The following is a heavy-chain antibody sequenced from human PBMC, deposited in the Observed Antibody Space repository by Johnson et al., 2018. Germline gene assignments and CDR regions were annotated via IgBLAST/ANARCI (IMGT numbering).Heavy chain of an antibody. CDR3: AIARDSTSFRGYFDF. CDR1: GFTFRSYA. CDR2: IIVSVGDK. V-gene: IGHV3-23*04. J-gene: IGHJ4*02. D-gene: IGHD2/OR15-2a*01. Sequence: VQLVESGGGLVQPGGSLRLSCAASGFTFRSYAMSWVRLAPGKGLDWVSTIIVSVGDKYYADSVKGRFIISRDNSKNTLYLQMNSLRAEDTAVYYCAIARDSTSFRGYFDFWGQGTLVTVSS.